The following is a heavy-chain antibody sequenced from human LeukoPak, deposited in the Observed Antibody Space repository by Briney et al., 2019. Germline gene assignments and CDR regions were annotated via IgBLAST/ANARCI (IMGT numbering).Heavy chain of an antibody. CDR3: ARGHSSSWYVGY. D-gene: IGHD6-13*01. CDR2: ISSSGSTI. Sequence: GGSLGLSCAASGFTFSSYEMNWVRQAPGKGLEWVSYISSSGSTIYYADSVKDRFTISRDNAKNSLYLQMNSLRAEDTAVYYCARGHSSSWYVGYWGQGTLVTVSS. J-gene: IGHJ4*02. V-gene: IGHV3-48*03. CDR1: GFTFSSYE.